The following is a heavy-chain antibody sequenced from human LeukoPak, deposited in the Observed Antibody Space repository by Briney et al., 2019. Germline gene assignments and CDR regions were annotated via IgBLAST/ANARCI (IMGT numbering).Heavy chain of an antibody. D-gene: IGHD3-22*01. Sequence: ASVKVSCKASGYTFSSYGINWVRQAPGQGLEWMGIIYPSGGSTSYAQKFQGRVTMTRDTSTSTVYMELSSLRSEDTAVYYCARASHYDSSGYYYADFDYWGQGTLVTVSS. V-gene: IGHV1-46*01. CDR1: GYTFSSYG. CDR3: ARASHYDSSGYYYADFDY. J-gene: IGHJ4*02. CDR2: IYPSGGST.